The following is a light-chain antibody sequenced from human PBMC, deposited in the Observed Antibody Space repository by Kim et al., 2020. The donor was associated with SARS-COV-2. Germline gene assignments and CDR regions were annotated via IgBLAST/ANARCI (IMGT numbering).Light chain of an antibody. CDR1: QSVSSY. V-gene: IGKV3-11*01. CDR3: QQHNNFLS. CDR2: DAS. Sequence: EIVLTQSPATLSLSPGERATLSCRASQSVSSYLAWYQQKPGQAPRLLIYDASNRATGIPARFSGSGSGTDFTLTISSLEPEDFAVYYCQQHNNFLSFGGGTKVDIK. J-gene: IGKJ4*01.